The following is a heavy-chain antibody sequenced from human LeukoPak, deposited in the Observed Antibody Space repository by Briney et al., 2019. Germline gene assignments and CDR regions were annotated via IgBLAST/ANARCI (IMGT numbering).Heavy chain of an antibody. CDR2: IYYSGST. CDR3: ASSGYSYDKFDY. CDR1: GGSISSGDYY. V-gene: IGHV4-30-4*01. J-gene: IGHJ4*02. Sequence: SQTLSLTCTVSGGSISSGDYYWSWIRQPPGKGLEWIGYIYYSGSTYYNLSLKSRVTISVDTSKNQFSLKLSSVTAADTAVYYCASSGYSYDKFDYWGQGTLVTVSS. D-gene: IGHD5-18*01.